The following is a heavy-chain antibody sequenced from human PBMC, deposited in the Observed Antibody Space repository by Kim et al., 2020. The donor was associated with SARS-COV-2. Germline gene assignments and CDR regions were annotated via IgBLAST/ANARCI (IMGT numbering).Heavy chain of an antibody. J-gene: IGHJ4*02. CDR3: ARHGSIGARRNFFDI. CDR2: IFPDDSDI. CDR1: GYSFTSYW. D-gene: IGHD6-6*01. Sequence: GESLKISCKASGYSFTSYWIGWVCQMPGKGLEWMGIIFPDDSDIRYSPSFLGQVTLSVDKSISTAYMQWSSLKASDSAVYYCARHGSIGARRNFFDIWGQGTVVTVSS. V-gene: IGHV5-51*01.